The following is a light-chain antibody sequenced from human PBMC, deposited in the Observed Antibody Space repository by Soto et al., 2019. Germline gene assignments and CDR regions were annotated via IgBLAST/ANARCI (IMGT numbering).Light chain of an antibody. J-gene: IGKJ2*01. V-gene: IGKV1-39*01. CDR2: AAS. CDR1: QTISTY. Sequence: DIQMTQSPLALSASVGDRVTISCRASQTISTYLNWYQQKPEKAPKLLIYAASSLQSGVPSRFSGSGSGTDFTLTISTLQPEDFVTYYCQQSYSLPRTFGQGTKLEIK. CDR3: QQSYSLPRT.